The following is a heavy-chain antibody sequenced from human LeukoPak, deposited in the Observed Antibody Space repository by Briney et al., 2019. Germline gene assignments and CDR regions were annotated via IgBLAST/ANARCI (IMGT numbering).Heavy chain of an antibody. J-gene: IGHJ4*02. CDR2: IYYSGST. V-gene: IGHV4-59*01. D-gene: IGHD3-10*01. Sequence: SETLSLTCTVSGGSISSYYWSWIRQPPGKGLEWLGYIYYSGSTNYNPSLKSRLTISLDTSKNQFSLRLSSVTAADTAVYYCARNGSGSSGPHSPPIYYFDSWGQGTLVTVSS. CDR1: GGSISSYY. CDR3: ARNGSGSSGPHSPPIYYFDS.